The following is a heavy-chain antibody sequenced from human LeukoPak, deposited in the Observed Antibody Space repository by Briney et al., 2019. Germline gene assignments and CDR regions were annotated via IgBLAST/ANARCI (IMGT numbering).Heavy chain of an antibody. V-gene: IGHV3-23*01. CDR3: ARDPGVVAFHYLDY. D-gene: IGHD3-3*01. CDR1: RLTFSSHA. Sequence: GGSLRLSCAASRLTFSSHAMAWVRQAPGKGLEWVSAIGGSSGSTYYADSVKGRFSISRDNSKNTVYLQMNNLRADDTAVYYCARDPGVVAFHYLDYWGQGTLVTVSS. CDR2: IGGSSGST. J-gene: IGHJ4*02.